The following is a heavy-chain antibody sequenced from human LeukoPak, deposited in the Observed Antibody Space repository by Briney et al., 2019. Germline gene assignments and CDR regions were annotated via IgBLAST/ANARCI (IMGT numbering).Heavy chain of an antibody. CDR2: IYYSGST. CDR1: GGSISSSSYY. CDR3: ARDRSTTVTTYYFQH. D-gene: IGHD4-17*01. V-gene: IGHV4-39*07. Sequence: RPSETLSLTCTVSGGSISSSSYYWGWIRQPAGKGLEWIGSIYYSGSTYYNPSLKSRVTISVDTSKNQFSLKLSSVTAADTAVYYCARDRSTTVTTYYFQHWGQGTLVTVSS. J-gene: IGHJ1*01.